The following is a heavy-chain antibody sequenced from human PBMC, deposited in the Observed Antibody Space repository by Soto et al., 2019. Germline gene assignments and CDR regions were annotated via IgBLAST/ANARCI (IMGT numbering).Heavy chain of an antibody. J-gene: IGHJ3*02. CDR2: ISYDGSNK. Sequence: GGSLRLSCAASGFTFSSYGMHWVRQAPGKGLEWVAVISYDGSNKYYADSVKGRFTISRDNSKNTLYLQMNSLRAEDTAVYYCANPLYYYGSGSGDDDAFDIWGQGTMVTVSS. CDR3: ANPLYYYGSGSGDDDAFDI. CDR1: GFTFSSYG. V-gene: IGHV3-30*18. D-gene: IGHD3-10*01.